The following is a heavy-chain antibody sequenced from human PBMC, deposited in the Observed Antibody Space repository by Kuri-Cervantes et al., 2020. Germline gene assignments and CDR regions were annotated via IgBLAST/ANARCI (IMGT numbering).Heavy chain of an antibody. CDR2: INGDTGNT. D-gene: IGHD4-17*01. J-gene: IGHJ5*02. CDR1: GFTLSSYA. Sequence: ASVKVSCKGSGFTLSSYAMHWVRQAPGQRLEWMGWINGDTGNTKYSEKFQVRVTISRDTSASTVYMELSSLTSEDTAVYYCARGRAVRVSWFDPWGQGTRVTVSS. CDR3: ARGRAVRVSWFDP. V-gene: IGHV1-3*01.